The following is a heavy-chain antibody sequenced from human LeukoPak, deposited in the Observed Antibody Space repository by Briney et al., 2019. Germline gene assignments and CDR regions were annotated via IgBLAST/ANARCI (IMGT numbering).Heavy chain of an antibody. V-gene: IGHV5-51*01. CDR3: ARQVFGGPSWGGPLDY. CDR1: GYTFNIYW. D-gene: IGHD3-10*01. J-gene: IGHJ4*02. CDR2: IYPSDSDI. Sequence: GESLKISCKGSGYTFNIYWIGWVRQMPGKGLEWMGIIYPSDSDIRYSPSFQGQVTISADKSISTAYLQWSGLKASDTAMYYCARQVFGGPSWGGPLDYWGQGTLVTVSS.